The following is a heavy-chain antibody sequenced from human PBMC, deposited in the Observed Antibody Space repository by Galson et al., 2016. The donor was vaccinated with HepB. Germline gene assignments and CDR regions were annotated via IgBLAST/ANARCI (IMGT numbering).Heavy chain of an antibody. D-gene: IGHD4-23*01. CDR2: IKQDGSEK. CDR1: GFTFINYW. V-gene: IGHV3-7*01. Sequence: SLRLSCAASGFTFINYWMSWVRQAPGKGLEWVANIKQDGSEKSYVDSVKGRFTVSRDNAKNSLYLQVNSLRAEDTAVYYCAREGFGGFDIWGQGTLVTVSS. J-gene: IGHJ3*02. CDR3: AREGFGGFDI.